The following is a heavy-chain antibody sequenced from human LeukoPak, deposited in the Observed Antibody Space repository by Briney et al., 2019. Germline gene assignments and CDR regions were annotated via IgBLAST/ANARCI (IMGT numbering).Heavy chain of an antibody. Sequence: GGSLRLSCAASVFTFSRYAMHGVRQAPGKGLEWVAVISYDGSNKYYADSVKGRFTISRDNSKNTLYLQMNSLRAEDTAVYYCARSSGSYADFDYWGQGTLVTVSS. CDR3: ARSSGSYADFDY. CDR1: VFTFSRYA. D-gene: IGHD1-26*01. V-gene: IGHV3-30-3*01. J-gene: IGHJ4*02. CDR2: ISYDGSNK.